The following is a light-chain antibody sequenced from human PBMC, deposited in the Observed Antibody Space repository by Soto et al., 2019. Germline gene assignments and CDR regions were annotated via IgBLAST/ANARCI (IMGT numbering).Light chain of an antibody. CDR2: AAS. CDR3: QNYNSAPVT. Sequence: DIQMTQSPSSMSASVGDRVTITCRARQGISNYLAWYQPKPGKVPKLLIYAASTLQSGVPSRFSGSGCGTDFALTSSSLQHEDVATYYCQNYNSAPVTFGPGTKVDIK. V-gene: IGKV1-27*01. J-gene: IGKJ3*01. CDR1: QGISNY.